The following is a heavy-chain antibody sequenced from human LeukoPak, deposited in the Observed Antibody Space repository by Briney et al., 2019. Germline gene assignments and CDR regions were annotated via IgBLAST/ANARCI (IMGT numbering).Heavy chain of an antibody. V-gene: IGHV3-30-3*01. Sequence: GGSLRLSCAASGFTFSSYAMHWVRQAPGKGLEWVAVISYDGSNKYYADSVKGRFTISRDNSKNTLYLQMNSLRAEDTAVYYCARMSLLYYDSSGYYHDAFDIWGQGTMVTVSS. D-gene: IGHD3-22*01. CDR3: ARMSLLYYDSSGYYHDAFDI. CDR2: ISYDGSNK. J-gene: IGHJ3*02. CDR1: GFTFSSYA.